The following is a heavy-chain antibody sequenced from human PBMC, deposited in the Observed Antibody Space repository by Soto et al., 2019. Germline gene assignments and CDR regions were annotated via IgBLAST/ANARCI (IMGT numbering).Heavy chain of an antibody. CDR3: ASGIVGATTPDYFDY. Sequence: QLQLQESRPGLVTPSETLSLTCTVSGGSISSSSYYWGWIRQPPGKGLEWIGSIYYSGSTYYNPFLKSRVTISLDTSKNQFSLKLSSVTAADRAVYYCASGIVGATTPDYFDYWGQGTLVTVSS. CDR1: GGSISSSSYY. D-gene: IGHD1-26*01. J-gene: IGHJ4*02. V-gene: IGHV4-39*01. CDR2: IYYSGST.